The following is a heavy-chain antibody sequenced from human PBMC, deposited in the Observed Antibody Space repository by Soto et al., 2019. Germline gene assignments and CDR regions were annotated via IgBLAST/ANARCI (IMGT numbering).Heavy chain of an antibody. Sequence: ASVKVSCKASGYTFTNYGISWVRQAPGQGLERMGWISAYNGNTNYAQKLQGRVTMTTDTSTSTAYMELRSLRSDDTAVYYCPGWVAVGGPFDFWSQGSRDTVSS. CDR2: ISAYNGNT. CDR1: GYTFTNYG. J-gene: IGHJ4*02. D-gene: IGHD1-26*01. CDR3: PGWVAVGGPFDF. V-gene: IGHV1-18*01.